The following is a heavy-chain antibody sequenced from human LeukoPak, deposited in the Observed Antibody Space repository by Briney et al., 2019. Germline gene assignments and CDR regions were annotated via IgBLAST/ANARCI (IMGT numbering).Heavy chain of an antibody. V-gene: IGHV4-39*01. CDR3: ARRASYYSAHDY. Sequence: SETLSLTCTVSGGSISISNTYWGWIRQPPGKGLEWIGTICYSGSTYYNPSLKSRVTISVDTSKNHFSLKLSSVTAADAAVYYCARRASYYSAHDYWGQGSLVTVSS. CDR1: GGSISISNTY. CDR2: ICYSGST. J-gene: IGHJ4*02. D-gene: IGHD3-22*01.